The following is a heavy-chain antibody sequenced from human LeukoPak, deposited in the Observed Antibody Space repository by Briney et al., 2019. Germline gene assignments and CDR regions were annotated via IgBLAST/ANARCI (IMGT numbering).Heavy chain of an antibody. J-gene: IGHJ6*03. Sequence: GGSLRLSCTASGFTFSSYEMNWVRQAPGKGLEWVSYISSSGSTIYYADSVKGRFTISRDNAKNSLYLQMNSLTAEDTAVYYCAGVGYSSGRYYYFYHKDVWCKGTTVVVSS. D-gene: IGHD6-19*01. CDR2: ISSSGSTI. CDR1: GFTFSSYE. V-gene: IGHV3-48*03. CDR3: AGVGYSSGRYYYFYHKDV.